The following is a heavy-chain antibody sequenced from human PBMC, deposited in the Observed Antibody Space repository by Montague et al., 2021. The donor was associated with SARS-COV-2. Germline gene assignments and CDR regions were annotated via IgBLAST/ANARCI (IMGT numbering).Heavy chain of an antibody. J-gene: IGHJ4*02. CDR2: VQYTGST. Sequence: SETLSLTCSVSGGSVTTINYYWGWIRQPPGKGLQYIGWVQYTGSTDSNPALRNRLTLSVDTSSNQFSLKLSSVTAADTAVYYCARDATMVSHSYFDYWGQGTLVTVSS. D-gene: IGHD4/OR15-4a*01. CDR3: ARDATMVSHSYFDY. V-gene: IGHV4-39*07. CDR1: GGSVTTINYY.